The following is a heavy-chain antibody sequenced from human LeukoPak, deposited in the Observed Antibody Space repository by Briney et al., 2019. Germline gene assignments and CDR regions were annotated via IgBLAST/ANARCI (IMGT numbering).Heavy chain of an antibody. D-gene: IGHD4-17*01. V-gene: IGHV3-33*06. J-gene: IGHJ6*02. CDR1: GFTFSSYG. CDR3: AKDRGYGEPYYYYGMDV. CDR2: IWYDGSNK. Sequence: PGRSLRLSCAASGFTFSSYGMHWVRQAPGKGLEWVAVIWYDGSNKYYADSVKGRFTISRDNSKNTLYLQMNSLRAEDTAVYYCAKDRGYGEPYYYYGMDVWGQGTTVTVSS.